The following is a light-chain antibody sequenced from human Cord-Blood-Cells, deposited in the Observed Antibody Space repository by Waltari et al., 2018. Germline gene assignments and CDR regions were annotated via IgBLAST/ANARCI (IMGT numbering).Light chain of an antibody. J-gene: IGLJ1*01. V-gene: IGLV2-14*01. CDR3: SSYTSSSTLV. CDR2: DVS. CDR1: SSAVGGYKY. Sequence: QSALTQPACVSGSPGQSITISCTGTSSAVGGYKYVAWYQQHPGKAPKLMIYDVSNRPSGVSNRFSGSKSGNTASLTISGLQAEDEADYYCSSYTSSSTLVFGTGTKVTVL.